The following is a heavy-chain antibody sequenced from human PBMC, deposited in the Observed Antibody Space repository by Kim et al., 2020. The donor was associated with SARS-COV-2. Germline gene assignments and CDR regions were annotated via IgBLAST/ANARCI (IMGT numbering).Heavy chain of an antibody. CDR1: GFTFSSYS. J-gene: IGHJ6*03. Sequence: GGSLRLSCAASGFTFSSYSMNWVRQAPGKGLEWVSSISSSSSYLYYADSVKGRFTISRDNAKNSLYLQMNSLRAEDTAVYYCARDRGYCSSTSCYHYYYYMDVWGKGTTVTVSS. CDR2: ISSSSSYL. CDR3: ARDRGYCSSTSCYHYYYYMDV. V-gene: IGHV3-21*01. D-gene: IGHD2-2*01.